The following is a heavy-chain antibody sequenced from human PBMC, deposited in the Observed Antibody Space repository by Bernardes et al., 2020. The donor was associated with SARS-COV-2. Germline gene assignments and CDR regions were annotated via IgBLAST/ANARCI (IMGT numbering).Heavy chain of an antibody. D-gene: IGHD3-10*01. CDR1: GFTFTNAW. CDR3: TTGPRVTMVRGVIYYYYYMDV. Sequence: GGSLRLSCAASGFTFTNAWMSWVRQGPGKGLEWVGRIESKTDGGTTDYAAPVKGRFTISRDDSKSTLYLHMNSLKTEDTAVYYCTTGPRVTMVRGVIYYYYYMDVWGKGTTVTVSS. CDR2: IESKTDGGTT. V-gene: IGHV3-15*04. J-gene: IGHJ6*03.